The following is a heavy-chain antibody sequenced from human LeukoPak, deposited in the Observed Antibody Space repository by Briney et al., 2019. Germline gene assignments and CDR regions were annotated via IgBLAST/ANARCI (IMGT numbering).Heavy chain of an antibody. Sequence: GGSLRLSCAASGFTFSSYSMNWVRQAPGKGLEWVSSISSSSSYIYYADSVKGRFTISRDNAKNSLYLQMNSLGAEDTAVYYCARHNSSAYDYWGQGTLVTVSS. J-gene: IGHJ4*02. CDR1: GFTFSSYS. V-gene: IGHV3-21*01. CDR2: ISSSSSYI. CDR3: ARHNSSAYDY. D-gene: IGHD6-25*01.